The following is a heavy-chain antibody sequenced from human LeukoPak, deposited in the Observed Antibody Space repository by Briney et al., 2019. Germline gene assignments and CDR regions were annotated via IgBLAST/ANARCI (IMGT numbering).Heavy chain of an antibody. CDR1: GFTFSDYI. V-gene: IGHV3-72*01. CDR3: SRDGAEGDNSAFDI. Sequence: PGGSLRLSCVASGFTFSDYILDWVRQAPGKGLEWVGRIRRKRNSYTTDYAASVKGRFSISRDDLKKTLYLHMNSLQTEDTAVYHCSRDGAEGDNSAFDIWGPGTMVTVSS. J-gene: IGHJ3*02. D-gene: IGHD3-22*01. CDR2: IRRKRNSYTT.